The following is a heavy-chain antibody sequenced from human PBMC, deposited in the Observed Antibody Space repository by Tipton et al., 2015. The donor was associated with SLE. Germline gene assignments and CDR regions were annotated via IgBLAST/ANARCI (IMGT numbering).Heavy chain of an antibody. V-gene: IGHV3-43*01. Sequence: SLRLSCVASVFTFDDSTMHWVRQAPGKGLEWVSLISWDGGSTYYAASVKGRVPISRDNSTNSLYLQMNSRRTEDTALYYCAKDRRGGSCDIWGQGTMV. J-gene: IGHJ3*02. CDR1: VFTFDDST. D-gene: IGHD3-10*01. CDR2: ISWDGGST. CDR3: AKDRRGGSCDI.